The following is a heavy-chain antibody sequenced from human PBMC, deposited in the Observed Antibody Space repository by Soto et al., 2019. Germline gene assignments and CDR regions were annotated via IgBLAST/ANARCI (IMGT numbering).Heavy chain of an antibody. CDR2: IIPILGIA. V-gene: IGHV1-69*10. CDR3: ARPEYYYDSSYYYLFDI. D-gene: IGHD3-22*01. Sequence: ASVKVSCKASGGTFSSYAISWVRQAPGQGLEWMGGIIPILGIANYAQKFQGRVTVTADKSTSTAYMELRSLRSEDTAVYYCARPEYYYDSSYYYLFDIWGKGTMVTVSS. J-gene: IGHJ3*02. CDR1: GGTFSSYA.